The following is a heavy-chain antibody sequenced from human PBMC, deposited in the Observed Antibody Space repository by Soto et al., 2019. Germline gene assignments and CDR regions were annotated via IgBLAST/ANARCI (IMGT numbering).Heavy chain of an antibody. Sequence: QLQLQESGPGLVRPSQTLSITCAVSGGSISSGGYSWHWIRQPPGRALEWIGYIYHSGSTLYNPSRKGRATASVANSKHAFFMQMASATAEDTGVYCLASVQLDGNVVDHWGQGTLGTVSS. D-gene: IGHD1-1*01. V-gene: IGHV4-30-2*01. J-gene: IGHJ5*02. CDR2: IYHSGST. CDR3: ASVQLDGNVVDH. CDR1: GGSISSGGYS.